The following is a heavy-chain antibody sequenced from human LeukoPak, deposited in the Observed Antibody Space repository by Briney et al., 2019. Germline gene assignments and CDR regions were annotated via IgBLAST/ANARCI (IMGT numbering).Heavy chain of an antibody. J-gene: IGHJ6*03. CDR2: IRSGGGYT. CDR1: GFTFSSYA. Sequence: PGGSLRLSCAASGFTFSSYAMSWVRQAPGTGLEWVSPIRSGGGYTYYADSVKGRFTISRDNSKNTLYLQMNSLRAEDTAVYNCAKSLYYYYYMDVWGKGTTVTVSS. V-gene: IGHV3-23*01. CDR3: AKSLYYYYYMDV.